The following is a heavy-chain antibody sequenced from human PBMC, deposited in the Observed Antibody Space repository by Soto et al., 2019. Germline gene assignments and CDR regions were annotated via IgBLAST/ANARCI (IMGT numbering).Heavy chain of an antibody. D-gene: IGHD4-17*01. V-gene: IGHV1-69*01. CDR3: ATGGTTVTRRFDY. CDR2: ITPIFDTK. Sequence: QVQLVQSGAEVKKPGSSVKVSCKPFGGGFSPYAITWVRQAPGQGLEGMGGITPIFDTKNYAQKFQGRVTITADESTTTVHLELTSLTSEDTAVYYCATGGTTVTRRFDYWGQGTLVTVSS. J-gene: IGHJ4*02. CDR1: GGGFSPYA.